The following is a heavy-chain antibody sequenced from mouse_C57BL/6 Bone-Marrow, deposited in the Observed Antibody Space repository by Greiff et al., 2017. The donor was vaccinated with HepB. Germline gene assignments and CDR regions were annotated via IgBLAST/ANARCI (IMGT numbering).Heavy chain of an antibody. CDR2: IYPGSGNT. V-gene: IGHV1-76*01. J-gene: IGHJ4*01. D-gene: IGHD1-1*01. Sequence: QVQLQQSGAELVRPGASVKLSCKASGYTFTDYYINWVKQRPGQGLEWIARIYPGSGNTYYNEKFKGKATLTAEKSSSTAYMQLSSLTSEDSAVYCCARDYYGSSYGYYYAMDYWGQGTSVTVSS. CDR3: ARDYYGSSYGYYYAMDY. CDR1: GYTFTDYY.